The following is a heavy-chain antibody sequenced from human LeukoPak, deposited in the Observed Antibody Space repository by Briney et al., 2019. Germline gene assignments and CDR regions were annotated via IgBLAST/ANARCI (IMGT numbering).Heavy chain of an antibody. D-gene: IGHD3-10*01. J-gene: IGHJ4*02. Sequence: QSGGSLRLSCAASGFTFSSYSMNWVRQAPGKGLEWVSYISSSSSTIYYADSVKGRFTISRDNAKNSLYLQMNSLRAEDTAVYYCARETHTMVRGVPDYWGQGTLVTVSS. CDR3: ARETHTMVRGVPDY. CDR1: GFTFSSYS. CDR2: ISSSSSTI. V-gene: IGHV3-48*01.